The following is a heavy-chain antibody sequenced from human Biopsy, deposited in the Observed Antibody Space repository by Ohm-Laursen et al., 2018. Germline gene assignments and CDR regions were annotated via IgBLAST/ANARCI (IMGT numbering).Heavy chain of an antibody. CDR1: GFTFSDYY. V-gene: IGHV3-11*01. D-gene: IGHD3-16*01. CDR3: ARSVGIMAAPIDY. J-gene: IGHJ4*02. CDR2: INSVGTI. Sequence: SLRLSCAASGFTFSDYYMSWIRQAPGKGLEWVSNINSVGTIYYADSVGGRFTISRDNAKNSLYLQMNSLRVEDTAVYYCARSVGIMAAPIDYWGQGTLVTVSS.